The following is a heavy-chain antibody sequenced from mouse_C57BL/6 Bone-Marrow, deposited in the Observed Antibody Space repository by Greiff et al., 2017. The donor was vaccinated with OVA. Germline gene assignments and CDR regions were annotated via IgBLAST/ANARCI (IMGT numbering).Heavy chain of an antibody. CDR2: ISDGGSYT. CDR3: ARGRTGSAY. CDR1: GFTFSSYA. Sequence: EVKLMESGGGLVKPGGSLKLSCAASGFTFSSYAMSWVRQTPEKRLEWVATISDGGSYTYYPDNVKGRFTISRDNAKNNLYLQMSHLKSEDTAMYYFARGRTGSAYWGHGTLVTVSA. D-gene: IGHD4-1*01. J-gene: IGHJ3*01. V-gene: IGHV5-4*03.